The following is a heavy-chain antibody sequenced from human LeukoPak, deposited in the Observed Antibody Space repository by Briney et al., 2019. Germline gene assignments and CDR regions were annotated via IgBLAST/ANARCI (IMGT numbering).Heavy chain of an antibody. Sequence: SETLSLTCSVSGGSIINYYWSWIRQPAGKGLEWIGRIHSNGGTDYNPPLKSRATMSVDTSKNQFSLKLSSVTAADTAVYYCASGVSSGWYDFDYWGQGTLVTVSS. D-gene: IGHD6-19*01. CDR1: GGSIINYY. CDR2: IHSNGGT. V-gene: IGHV4-4*07. J-gene: IGHJ4*02. CDR3: ASGVSSGWYDFDY.